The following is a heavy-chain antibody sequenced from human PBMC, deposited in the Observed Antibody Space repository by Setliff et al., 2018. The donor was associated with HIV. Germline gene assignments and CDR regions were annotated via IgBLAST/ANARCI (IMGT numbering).Heavy chain of an antibody. CDR1: GYPFSNFG. Sequence: ASVKVSCKASGYPFSNFGVSWVRRAPGQGLQWMGIINPSGGSTSYAQKFQGRVTMTKDTSTGTVYMELSSLRSDDTAVYYCATDRTQTGINMVRGRIVDPARYPLDYWGQGTLVTVPQ. V-gene: IGHV1-46*01. D-gene: IGHD3-10*01. CDR2: INPSGGST. J-gene: IGHJ4*02. CDR3: ATDRTQTGINMVRGRIVDPARYPLDY.